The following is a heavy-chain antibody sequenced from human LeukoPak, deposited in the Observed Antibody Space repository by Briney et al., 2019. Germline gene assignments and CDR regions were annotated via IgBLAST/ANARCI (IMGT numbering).Heavy chain of an antibody. V-gene: IGHV3-20*04. CDR1: GFTFDDYG. J-gene: IGHJ4*02. D-gene: IGHD6-19*01. CDR2: INWNGGST. Sequence: GGSLRLSCAASGFTFDDYGMSWVRQVPGKGLEWVSGINWNGGSTGYADSVKGRFTISRDNAKNSLYLQMNSLRAEDSALYYCARGRHTSIAVDYFDYWGQGTLVTVSS. CDR3: ARGRHTSIAVDYFDY.